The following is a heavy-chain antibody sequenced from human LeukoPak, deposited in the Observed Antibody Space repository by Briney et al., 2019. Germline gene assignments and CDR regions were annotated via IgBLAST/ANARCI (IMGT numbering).Heavy chain of an antibody. V-gene: IGHV5-51*01. CDR1: GYSFTIYW. J-gene: IGHJ4*02. CDR2: IHPGDSET. Sequence: GESLKISCKGSGYSFTIYWIGWVRQMPGKGLEWMGIIHPGDSETRYSPSFQGQVTISADKSISTAYLQWSSLKASDTAIYYCARRDRSGWYVDYWGQGTLVTVSA. D-gene: IGHD6-19*01. CDR3: ARRDRSGWYVDY.